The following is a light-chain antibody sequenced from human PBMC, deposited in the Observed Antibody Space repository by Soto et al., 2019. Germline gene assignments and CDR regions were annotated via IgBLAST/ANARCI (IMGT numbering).Light chain of an antibody. CDR3: CSYAGTYTFV. Sequence: QSVLTQPRSVSGSPGQSVTISCTGTSSDVGGYNYVSWYQQLPGKAPKLMIYDVTKRPSGVPDRFSGSKSGNTASLTISGLQAGDEADYYCCSYAGTYTFVFAAGTKVTVL. J-gene: IGLJ1*01. V-gene: IGLV2-11*01. CDR2: DVT. CDR1: SSDVGGYNY.